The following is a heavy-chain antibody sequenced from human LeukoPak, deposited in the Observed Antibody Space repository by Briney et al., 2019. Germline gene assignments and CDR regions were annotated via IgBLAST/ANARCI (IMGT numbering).Heavy chain of an antibody. CDR1: GGSISSYY. CDR2: IYYSGST. J-gene: IGHJ6*02. D-gene: IGHD3-16*01. CDR3: ARVGHYYYYGMDV. V-gene: IGHV4-59*01. Sequence: SEPLSLTCTVSGGSISSYYWSWIRQPPGKSLEWIGYIYYSGSTNYNPSLKSRVTISVDTSKNQFSLKLSSVTAADTAVYYCARVGHYYYYGMDVWGQGTTVTVSS.